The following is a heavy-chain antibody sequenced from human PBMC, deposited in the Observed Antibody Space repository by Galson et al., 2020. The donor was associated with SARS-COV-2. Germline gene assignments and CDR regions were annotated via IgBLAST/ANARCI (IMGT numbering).Heavy chain of an antibody. CDR1: GGSINGYF. D-gene: IGHD3-9*01. CDR3: ARETNFDWDY. Sequence: SETLSLTCTVSGGSINGYFWSWVRQSAGKGLEWVGRIYPGGSANYNPSFDSRVTVDVDTSKNQVSLTLSYVGDADTAVYYCARETNFDWDYWGQGVLVIVS. V-gene: IGHV4-4*07. CDR2: IYPGGSA. J-gene: IGHJ4*02.